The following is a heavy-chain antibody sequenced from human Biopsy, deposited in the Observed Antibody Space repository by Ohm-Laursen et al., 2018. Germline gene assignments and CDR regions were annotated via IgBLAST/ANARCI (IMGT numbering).Heavy chain of an antibody. J-gene: IGHJ4*02. V-gene: IGHV3-48*03. D-gene: IGHD2-15*01. CDR1: GFAFNLYE. CDR2: IYGGGSRV. CDR3: ARAYPPPGRRLVVVAGDFDC. Sequence: SLRLSCTASGFAFNLYEMNWVRQAPGKGMEWISYIYGGGSRVSYADSVKGRFTISRDNAKNSLYLQMNSLRAEDTAVYYCARAYPPPGRRLVVVAGDFDCWGQGTRVTVSS.